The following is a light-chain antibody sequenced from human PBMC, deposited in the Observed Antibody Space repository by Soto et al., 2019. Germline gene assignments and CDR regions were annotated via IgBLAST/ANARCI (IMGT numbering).Light chain of an antibody. J-gene: IGKJ5*01. Sequence: EIVMTQSPATLSVSPRERATLSCRASQSVSSNLAWYQQKPGQAPRLLIYGASTRATGIPAMFSGSGSGTEFTLTISSLQSEDFAVYYCQQYSNWPPITFGQGTRLEIK. V-gene: IGKV3D-15*01. CDR3: QQYSNWPPIT. CDR1: QSVSSN. CDR2: GAS.